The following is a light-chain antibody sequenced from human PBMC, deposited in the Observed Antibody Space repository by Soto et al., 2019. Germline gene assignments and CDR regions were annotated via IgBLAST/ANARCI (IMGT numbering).Light chain of an antibody. CDR1: SSDVGRYNY. CDR3: RAYTYSSTTLYV. CDR2: EVS. V-gene: IGLV2-14*01. J-gene: IGLJ1*01. Sequence: QSVLTQPASVSGSPGQSIAISCTGTSSDVGRYNYVSWYQQHPGKAPKLIIYEVSNRPSGGSIRFSGSKSGNTASLTISGLQSEDEADYYCRAYTYSSTTLYVFGTGTKLTVL.